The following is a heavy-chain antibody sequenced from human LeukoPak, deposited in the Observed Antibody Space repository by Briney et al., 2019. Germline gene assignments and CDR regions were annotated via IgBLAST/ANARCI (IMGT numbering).Heavy chain of an antibody. D-gene: IGHD5-12*01. CDR3: AHFSRWLPNY. V-gene: IGHV4-39*07. J-gene: IGHJ4*02. CDR1: GGSISSSSYY. Sequence: SETLSLTCTVSGGSISSSSYYWGWIRQPPGKGLEWIGSIYYSGSTYYNPSLKSRVTISVDTSKNQFSLKLSSVTAADTAVYYCAHFSRWLPNYWGQGTLVTVSS. CDR2: IYYSGST.